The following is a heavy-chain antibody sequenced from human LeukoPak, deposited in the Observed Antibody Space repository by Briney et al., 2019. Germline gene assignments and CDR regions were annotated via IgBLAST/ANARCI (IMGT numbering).Heavy chain of an antibody. J-gene: IGHJ1*01. CDR2: IYNSGIT. CDR3: AGRGHRYSRD. Sequence: SETLSLTCSVSGDSVSSGYWSWIRQPPGKGLEWIGYIYNSGITDYNSSLKSRLTISVDTSNNQFSLNLRSVTAADTAVYYCAGRGHRYSRDWGQGILVTVSS. V-gene: IGHV4-4*09. CDR1: GDSVSSGY. D-gene: IGHD2-15*01.